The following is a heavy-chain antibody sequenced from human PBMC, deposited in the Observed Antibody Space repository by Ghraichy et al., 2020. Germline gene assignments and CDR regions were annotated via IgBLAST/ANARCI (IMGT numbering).Heavy chain of an antibody. J-gene: IGHJ4*02. Sequence: LSLTCAASGFTFSSYAMSWVRQAPGKGLEWVSAISGSGGSTYYTDSVKGRFTISRDNSKNTLDLQINSLRAEDTAVYYGAKDLSPYDYWGQGTLVTVSS. CDR2: ISGSGGST. CDR3: AKDLSPYDY. CDR1: GFTFSSYA. V-gene: IGHV3-23*01.